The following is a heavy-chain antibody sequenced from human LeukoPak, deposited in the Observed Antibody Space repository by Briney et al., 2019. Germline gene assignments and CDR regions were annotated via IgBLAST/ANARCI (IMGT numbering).Heavy chain of an antibody. V-gene: IGHV3-15*01. D-gene: IGHD1-26*01. J-gene: IGHJ4*02. CDR3: TRHVGATNAYHFDY. CDR2: IKSKTDGGTT. CDR1: GFTFSNAW. Sequence: GGSLRLSCAASGFTFSNAWMSWVRQAPGKGLEWVGRIKSKTDGGTTDYAAPVKGRFTISRDDSKNTLYLQMNSLKTEDTAVYYCTRHVGATNAYHFDYWGQGTLVTVSS.